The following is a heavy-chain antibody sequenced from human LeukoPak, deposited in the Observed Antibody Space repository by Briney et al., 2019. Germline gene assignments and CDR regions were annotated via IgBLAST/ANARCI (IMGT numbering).Heavy chain of an antibody. CDR2: IYTSGST. J-gene: IGHJ4*02. V-gene: IGHV4-61*02. CDR1: GGSISSGSYY. CDR3: ASQRRGYSSYFDY. Sequence: SETLSLTCTVSGGSISSGSYYWSCIRQPAGKGLEWIGRIYTSGSTNYNPSLKSRVTISVDTSKNQFSLKLSSVTAADTAVYYCASQRRGYSSYFDYWGQGTLVTVSS. D-gene: IGHD5-18*01.